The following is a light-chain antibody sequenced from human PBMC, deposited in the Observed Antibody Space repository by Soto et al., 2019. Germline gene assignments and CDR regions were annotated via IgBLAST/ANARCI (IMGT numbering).Light chain of an antibody. CDR3: HQYYSSPFT. CDR2: WAS. V-gene: IGKV4-1*01. J-gene: IGKJ3*01. Sequence: DIVMTQSPDSLAVSLGERATINCKSSQNILYSSKNKNYLAWYQQKPRQIPKLLIYWASTRESGVPDRFSGSGSGTDFTLTISSLQAEDVAVYYCHQYYSSPFTFGPGTKVEIK. CDR1: QNILYSSKNKNY.